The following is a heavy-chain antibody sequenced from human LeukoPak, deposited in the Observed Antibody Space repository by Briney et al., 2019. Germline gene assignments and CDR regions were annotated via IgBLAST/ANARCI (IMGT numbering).Heavy chain of an antibody. Sequence: SETLSLTCAVYGGSFSGYYWSWIRQPPGKGLEWIGEINHSGSTNYNPSLKSRVTISVDTSKNQFSLKLSSVTAADTAVYYCARLGYYDSSGSSLYLGYWGQGTLVTVSS. CDR1: GGSFSGYY. V-gene: IGHV4-34*01. D-gene: IGHD3-22*01. CDR3: ARLGYYDSSGSSLYLGY. CDR2: INHSGST. J-gene: IGHJ4*02.